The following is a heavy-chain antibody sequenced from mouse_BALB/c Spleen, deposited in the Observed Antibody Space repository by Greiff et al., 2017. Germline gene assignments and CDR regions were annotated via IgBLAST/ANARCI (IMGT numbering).Heavy chain of an antibody. J-gene: IGHJ3*01. CDR2: IDPETGGT. CDR1: GYTFTDYE. CDR3: TRSLNWDFAY. Sequence: VQLQQSGAELVRPGASVTLSCKASGYTFTDYEMHWVKQTPVHGLEWIGAIDPETGGTAYNQKFKGKATLTADKSSSTAYMELRSLTSEDSAVYYCTRSLNWDFAYWGQGTLVTVSA. D-gene: IGHD4-1*01. V-gene: IGHV1-15*01.